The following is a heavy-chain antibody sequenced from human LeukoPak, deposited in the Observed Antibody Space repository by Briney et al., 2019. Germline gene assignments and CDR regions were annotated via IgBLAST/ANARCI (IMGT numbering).Heavy chain of an antibody. CDR1: GGSISSGSYY. Sequence: SQTLSLTCTVSGGSISSGSYYWSWIRQPAGKGLEWIGRIYTSGSTNYNPSLKSRVTISVDTSKNQFSLKLSSVTAADTAVYYCARAWSTSGSNIDYWGQGILVTVSS. CDR2: IYTSGST. D-gene: IGHD1-26*01. CDR3: ARAWSTSGSNIDY. J-gene: IGHJ4*02. V-gene: IGHV4-61*02.